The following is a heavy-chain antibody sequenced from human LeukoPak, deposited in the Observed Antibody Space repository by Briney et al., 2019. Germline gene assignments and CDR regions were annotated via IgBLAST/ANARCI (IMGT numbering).Heavy chain of an antibody. CDR1: GFSFTNTW. V-gene: IGHV3-15*01. D-gene: IGHD3-10*01. CDR3: ATEGGSGSYYGDDAFDM. Sequence: GGSLRLSCEASGFSFTNTWMSWVRQAPGKGLEWVGRVKREADDGTTDYAAPVQGRFTISRDDSKNTLSLQMNSLKTEDTAVYYCATEGGSGSYYGDDAFDMWGQGTMVTVSS. J-gene: IGHJ3*02. CDR2: VKREADDGTT.